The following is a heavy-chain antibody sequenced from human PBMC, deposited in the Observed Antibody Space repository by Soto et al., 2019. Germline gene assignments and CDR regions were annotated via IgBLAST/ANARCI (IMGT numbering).Heavy chain of an antibody. CDR2: IKQDVSEK. D-gene: IGHD6-13*01. V-gene: IGHV3-7*01. J-gene: IGHJ6*02. CDR3: ARDPWLAAAGRSYYYYCMDV. CDR1: GFTFSSYW. Sequence: EVQLVESGGGLVQPGGSLRLSCAASGFTFSSYWMSWVRQAPGKGLEWVANIKQDVSEKYYVDSVKGRFTISRDNAKNSRYLQMNSLRAEDTAVYYCARDPWLAAAGRSYYYYCMDVWGQETTVTVSS.